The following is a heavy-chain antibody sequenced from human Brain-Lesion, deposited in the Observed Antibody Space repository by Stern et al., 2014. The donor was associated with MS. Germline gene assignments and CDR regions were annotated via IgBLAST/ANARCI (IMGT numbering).Heavy chain of an antibody. J-gene: IGHJ2*01. V-gene: IGHV4-39*01. CDR3: ATRTTMATRSYWYFDL. CDR1: GGSLSDSSYY. D-gene: IGHD4-23*01. CDR2: VYFSGST. Sequence: VHLVESGPGLVKPSQTLSLTCTVSGGSLSDSSYYWGWIRQSPGKGLEWIGSVYFSGSTHYNPSLKSRVTLSVDTSKNQSSLKVNSMTAADTAMYYCATRTTMATRSYWYFDLWGRGTLVTVSS.